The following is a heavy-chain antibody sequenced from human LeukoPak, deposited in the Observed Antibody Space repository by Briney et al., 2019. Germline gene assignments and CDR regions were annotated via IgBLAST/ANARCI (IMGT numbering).Heavy chain of an antibody. D-gene: IGHD4-17*01. Sequence: PGGSLRLSCAASGFTFGNYGMSWVRQAPAKGLELVSGINWNGGSRGYADSAEGRFTISRDNAKNSQYLQMNGLRVEDTALYYCARAQTYGDSRLLLDFWGQGTLVTVSS. V-gene: IGHV3-20*04. CDR2: INWNGGSR. CDR3: ARAQTYGDSRLLLDF. J-gene: IGHJ4*02. CDR1: GFTFGNYG.